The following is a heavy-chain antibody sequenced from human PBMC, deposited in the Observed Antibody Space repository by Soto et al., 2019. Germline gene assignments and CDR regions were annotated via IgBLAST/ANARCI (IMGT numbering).Heavy chain of an antibody. J-gene: IGHJ6*02. V-gene: IGHV3-53*02. CDR1: GFTVSSNY. D-gene: IGHD6-19*01. Sequence: EVQLVETGGGLIQPGGSLRLSCAASGFTVSSNYTSWVRQAPGKGLEWVSVIYSGGSTYYADSVKGRFTISRDNSKNTLYLQMNSLRAEDTAVYYCAREVIAVYGMDVWGQGTTVTVSS. CDR3: AREVIAVYGMDV. CDR2: IYSGGST.